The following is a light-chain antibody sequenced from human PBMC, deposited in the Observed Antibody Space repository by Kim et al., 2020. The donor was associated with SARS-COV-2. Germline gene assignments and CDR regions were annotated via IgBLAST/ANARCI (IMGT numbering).Light chain of an antibody. CDR2: KDS. CDR3: QSADGSGTYV. Sequence: PGQTARMPCSGDALPEKQTYWYQQKSGQAPLLLIYKDSERPSGIPGRFSGSSSGTTVTLTISGVQAEDDADYYCQSADGSGTYVFGTGTKVTVL. J-gene: IGLJ1*01. CDR1: ALPEKQ. V-gene: IGLV3-25*03.